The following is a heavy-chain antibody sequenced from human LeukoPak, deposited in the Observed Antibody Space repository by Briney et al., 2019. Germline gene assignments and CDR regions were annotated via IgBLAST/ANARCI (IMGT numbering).Heavy chain of an antibody. CDR3: ARRRFLEWLLGEYYFDY. D-gene: IGHD3-3*01. CDR2: IYYSGST. J-gene: IGHJ4*02. V-gene: IGHV4-39*01. Sequence: PSETLSLTCTVSGGSISSSSYYWGWIRQPPGKGLEWIGSIYYSGSTYYNPSLKSRVTISVDTSKNQFSLKLSSVTAADTAVYYCARRRFLEWLLGEYYFDYWGQGTLVTVSS. CDR1: GGSISSSSYY.